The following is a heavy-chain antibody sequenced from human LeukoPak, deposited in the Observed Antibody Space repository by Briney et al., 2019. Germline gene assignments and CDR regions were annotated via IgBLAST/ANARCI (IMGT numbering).Heavy chain of an antibody. CDR3: AKTYSSSWYPRFWYGMDV. J-gene: IGHJ6*02. CDR1: GFTFSNAW. Sequence: PGGSLRLSCAASGFTFSNAWMSWVRQAPGKGLEWVGRIKSKTDGGTTDYAAPVKGRFTISRDDSKNTLYLQMNSLKTEDTAVYYCAKTYSSSWYPRFWYGMDVWGQGTTVTVSS. CDR2: IKSKTDGGTT. D-gene: IGHD6-13*01. V-gene: IGHV3-15*01.